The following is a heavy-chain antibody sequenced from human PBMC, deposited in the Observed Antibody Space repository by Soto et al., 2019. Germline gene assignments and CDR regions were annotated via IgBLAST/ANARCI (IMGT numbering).Heavy chain of an antibody. V-gene: IGHV1-58*02. CDR1: GYTFTSYG. Sequence: SVKVSCKASGYTFTSYGISWVRQARGQRLEWIGWIGVGNGNTKYAQKFQERATITRDMSTRTIYMELSSLTFEDTALYYCAADRLDAFDIWGQGTTVTVSS. CDR3: AADRLDAFDI. CDR2: IGVGNGNT. J-gene: IGHJ3*02. D-gene: IGHD6-6*01.